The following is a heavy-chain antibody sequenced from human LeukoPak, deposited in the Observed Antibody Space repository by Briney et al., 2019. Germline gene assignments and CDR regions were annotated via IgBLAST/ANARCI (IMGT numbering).Heavy chain of an antibody. Sequence: PGGSLRLSCAASGFTFSSYAMSWVRQAPGKGLEWVSATSGSGGSTYYADSVKGRFTISRDNSKNTLYLQMNSLRAEDTAVYYCAKDLLRSPYSSSLYFDYWGQGTLVTVSS. CDR2: TSGSGGST. J-gene: IGHJ4*02. CDR3: AKDLLRSPYSSSLYFDY. V-gene: IGHV3-23*01. CDR1: GFTFSSYA. D-gene: IGHD6-6*01.